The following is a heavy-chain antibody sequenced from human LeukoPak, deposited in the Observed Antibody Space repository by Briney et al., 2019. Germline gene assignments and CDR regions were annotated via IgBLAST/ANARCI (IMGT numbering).Heavy chain of an antibody. D-gene: IGHD3-10*01. CDR1: GYSISSGYY. CDR2: IYHSGST. J-gene: IGHJ4*02. V-gene: IGHV4-38-2*02. CDR3: ARDLPLYYYGLGSPFDY. Sequence: SETLSLTCAVSGYSISSGYYWGWIRQPPGKGLEWIGSIYHSGSTYYNPSLKSRVTISVDTSKNQFSLKLSSVTAADTVVYYCARDLPLYYYGLGSPFDYWGQGTLVTVSS.